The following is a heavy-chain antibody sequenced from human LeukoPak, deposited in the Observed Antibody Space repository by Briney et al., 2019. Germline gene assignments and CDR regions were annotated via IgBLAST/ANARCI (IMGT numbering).Heavy chain of an antibody. CDR3: ARASQRAFDI. Sequence: GGSLRLSCAASGFTFSSSWMSWVRQTPGKGLEWVASIKQDGGEKFYVDSVRGRFTISRDNAKNSLSLQMNSLRAEDTAVYYCARASQRAFDIWGQGTMVTVSP. CDR1: GFTFSSSW. V-gene: IGHV3-7*04. CDR2: IKQDGGEK. J-gene: IGHJ3*02.